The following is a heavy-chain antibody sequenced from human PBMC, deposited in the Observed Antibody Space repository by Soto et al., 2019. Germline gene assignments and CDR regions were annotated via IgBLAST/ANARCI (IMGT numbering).Heavy chain of an antibody. CDR3: ARGGFTGYRSSWYSYY. CDR1: GYTFTGYY. V-gene: IGHV1-2*04. D-gene: IGHD6-13*01. CDR2: INPNSGGT. Sequence: QVQLVQSGAEVKKPGASVKVSCKASGYTFTGYYMHWVRQAPGQGLEWMGWINPNSGGTNSGQQFQGWVTMTRGTSISTGDRELSRLRSDDTAVYYCARGGFTGYRSSWYSYYWGQGTLVTVSS. J-gene: IGHJ4*02.